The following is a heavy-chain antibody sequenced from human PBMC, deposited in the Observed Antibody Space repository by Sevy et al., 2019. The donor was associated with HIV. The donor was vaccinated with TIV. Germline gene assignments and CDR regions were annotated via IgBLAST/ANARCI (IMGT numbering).Heavy chain of an antibody. CDR3: ARVRGVRNYYYYGMDV. D-gene: IGHD3-10*01. Sequence: ASVKVSCKASGGTFSSYAISWVRQAPGQGLEWMGGIIPIFGIANYAQKFQGRVTITADESTSTAYMELSSLRSEDTAVYYCARVRGVRNYYYYGMDVWGQGTTVTVSS. CDR1: GGTFSSYA. V-gene: IGHV1-69*13. CDR2: IIPIFGIA. J-gene: IGHJ6*02.